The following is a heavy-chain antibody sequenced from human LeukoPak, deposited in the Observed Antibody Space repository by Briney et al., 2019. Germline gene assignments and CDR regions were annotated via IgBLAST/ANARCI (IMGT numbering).Heavy chain of an antibody. Sequence: PSETLSLTCAVSGDSVSNSNWWSWVRPPPGKGLEWIGEIFQSGSTNYNPSLKNRVTISLDKFKNQFSLELRYVTAADTAIYYCARDRKLSTNRNYHYGMDIWGQGASVTVSS. V-gene: IGHV4-4*02. D-gene: IGHD5-18*01. CDR2: IFQSGST. CDR1: GDSVSNSNW. J-gene: IGHJ6*02. CDR3: ARDRKLSTNRNYHYGMDI.